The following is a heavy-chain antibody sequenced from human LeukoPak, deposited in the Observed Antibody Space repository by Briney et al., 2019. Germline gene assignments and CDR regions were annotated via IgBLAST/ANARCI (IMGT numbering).Heavy chain of an antibody. V-gene: IGHV3-30*04. CDR3: ARDRDWLRDFDY. J-gene: IGHJ4*02. CDR2: TSYDESTK. Sequence: GGSLRLSCAASGFSFKDYAMHWVRQSPGKGLEWVAVTSYDESTKYHVDSVRGRFTISRDNSKNTLFLQMNSLRDEDTAFYYCARDRDWLRDFDYWGQGTLVTVSS. D-gene: IGHD5-12*01. CDR1: GFSFKDYA.